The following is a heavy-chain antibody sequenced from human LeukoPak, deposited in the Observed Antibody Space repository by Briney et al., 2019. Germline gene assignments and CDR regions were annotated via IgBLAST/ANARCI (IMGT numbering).Heavy chain of an antibody. CDR2: IGSSSSYI. V-gene: IGHV3-21*04. D-gene: IGHD3-22*01. CDR1: GFTFSSYS. CDR3: ATGYYDSSGSTRGY. J-gene: IGHJ4*02. Sequence: PGGSLRLSCAASGFTFSSYSMNWVRQAPGKGLEWISSIGSSSSYIYYADSVKGRFTISRDNAKNSLYLQMNSLRAEDTALYYCATGYYDSSGSTRGYWGQGTLVTVSS.